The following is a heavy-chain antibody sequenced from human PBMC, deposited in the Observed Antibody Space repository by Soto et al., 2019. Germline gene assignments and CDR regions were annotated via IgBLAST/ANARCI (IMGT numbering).Heavy chain of an antibody. CDR3: ARDQGLFVYTGMVIDYYGMDV. Sequence: QVHLVQSGAEVRKPGSSVKVSCTTSGGTFTSYAVSWVRQVPGQGLQWMGGIIPGFDTTFYAQKFQGRVTITADESTNSAYMELRGLRSEDTAVYYCARDQGLFVYTGMVIDYYGMDVWGPGTTVTVSS. D-gene: IGHD5-18*01. CDR1: GGTFTSYA. V-gene: IGHV1-69*01. CDR2: IIPGFDTT. J-gene: IGHJ6*02.